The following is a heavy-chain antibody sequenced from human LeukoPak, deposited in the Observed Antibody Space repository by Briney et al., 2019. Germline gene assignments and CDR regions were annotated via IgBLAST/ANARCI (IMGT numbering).Heavy chain of an antibody. Sequence: GGSLRLSCAASGFTFDDYAMHWVRQAPGKGLEWVSGISWNSGSTGYADSVKGRFTISRDNAKNSLYLQMNSLRAEDTALYYCAKDRYYDSSGYFDYWGQGTLVTVSS. D-gene: IGHD3-22*01. V-gene: IGHV3-9*01. CDR3: AKDRYYDSSGYFDY. CDR2: ISWNSGST. CDR1: GFTFDDYA. J-gene: IGHJ4*02.